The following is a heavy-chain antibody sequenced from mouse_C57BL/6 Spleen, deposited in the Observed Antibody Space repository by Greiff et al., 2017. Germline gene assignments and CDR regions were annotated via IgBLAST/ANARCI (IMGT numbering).Heavy chain of an antibody. CDR3: AREGTTVVRYAMDY. D-gene: IGHD1-1*01. Sequence: QLQESGPELVKPGASVKISCKASGYTFTDYYINWVQQRPGQGLEWIGWLYPGSGNTKYNEKFKGKATLTVDTSSSTAYMQLSSLTSEDSAVYFCAREGTTVVRYAMDYWGQGTSVTVSS. CDR2: LYPGSGNT. CDR1: GYTFTDYY. J-gene: IGHJ4*01. V-gene: IGHV1-84*01.